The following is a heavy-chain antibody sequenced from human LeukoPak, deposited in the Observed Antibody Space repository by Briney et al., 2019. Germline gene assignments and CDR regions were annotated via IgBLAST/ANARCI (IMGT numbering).Heavy chain of an antibody. CDR3: ARDLHPMYYYDSSGYGY. CDR1: GYTFTSYY. D-gene: IGHD3-22*01. CDR2: INPSGGST. J-gene: IGHJ4*02. V-gene: IGHV1-46*01. Sequence: ASVKVSCKASGYTFTSYYMHWVRQAPGQGLEWMGIINPSGGSTSYAQKFQGRVTMTRDTSTSTVHMELSSLRSEDTAVYYCARDLHPMYYYDSSGYGYWGQGTLVTVSS.